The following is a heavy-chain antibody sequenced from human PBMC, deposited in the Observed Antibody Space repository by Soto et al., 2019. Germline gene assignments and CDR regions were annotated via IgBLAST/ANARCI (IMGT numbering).Heavy chain of an antibody. CDR1: GGSFSGYY. J-gene: IGHJ4*02. CDR2: IDHSGST. CDR3: AILVPDY. Sequence: SETLSLTCAVYGGSFSGYYWSWIRQPPGKGLEWIGEIDHSGSTNYNPSLKSRVTISVDTSKNQFSLKLSSVTAADTAVYYCAILVPDYWGQGTLVTVSS. D-gene: IGHD2-8*02. V-gene: IGHV4-34*01.